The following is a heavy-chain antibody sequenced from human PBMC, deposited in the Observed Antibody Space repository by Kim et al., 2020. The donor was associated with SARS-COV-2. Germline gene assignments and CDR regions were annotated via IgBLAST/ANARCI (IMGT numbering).Heavy chain of an antibody. Sequence: ASVKVSCKASGYTFTSYGISWVRQAPGQGLEWIGWISAYNGNTNYAQKLQGRVTMTTDTSTSTAYMELRSLRSDDTAVYYCARDDDVVVPAAMHYYYYGMDVWGHGTTVTVSS. J-gene: IGHJ6*02. CDR3: ARDDDVVVPAAMHYYYYGMDV. CDR1: GYTFTSYG. D-gene: IGHD2-2*01. CDR2: ISAYNGNT. V-gene: IGHV1-18*01.